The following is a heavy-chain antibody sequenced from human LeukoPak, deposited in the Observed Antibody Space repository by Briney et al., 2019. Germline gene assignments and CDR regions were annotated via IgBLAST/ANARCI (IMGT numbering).Heavy chain of an antibody. V-gene: IGHV3-15*01. J-gene: IGHJ4*02. D-gene: IGHD3-10*01. CDR1: GFTFSNTW. Sequence: PGGSLRLSCAASGFTFSNTWMNWVRQAPGKGLEWVGRIQSKTDGGTTEYAAPVKGRLTISRDNSKTTLYLHMNSMKTEDTAVYYCATLTVRGVINIWGQGTLVTVSS. CDR2: IQSKTDGGTT. CDR3: ATLTVRGVINI.